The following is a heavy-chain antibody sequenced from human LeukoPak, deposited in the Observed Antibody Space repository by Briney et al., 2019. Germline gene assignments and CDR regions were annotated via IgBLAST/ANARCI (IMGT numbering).Heavy chain of an antibody. CDR1: GGSISSSSYY. Sequence: PSETLSLTCTVSGGSISSSSYYWGWIRQPPGKGLEWIGSIYYSRSTYYNPSLKSRVTISVDTSKNQFSLKLSSVTAADTAVYYCARDVTMVRGVTHDAFDIWGQGTMVTVSS. D-gene: IGHD3-10*01. CDR3: ARDVTMVRGVTHDAFDI. V-gene: IGHV4-39*07. J-gene: IGHJ3*02. CDR2: IYYSRST.